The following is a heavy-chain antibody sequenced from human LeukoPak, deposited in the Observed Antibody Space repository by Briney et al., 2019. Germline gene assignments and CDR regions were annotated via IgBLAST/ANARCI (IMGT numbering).Heavy chain of an antibody. D-gene: IGHD3-10*01. J-gene: IGHJ4*02. Sequence: SETLSLTCTVSGASISPYYWSWIRQPAGKGLEWIGHIYTSGSTNYNPSLKSRVTMSLDTSKSQFSLKLNSVTAADTAVYFCAKERMIRGVIDYWGQGALVTVSS. CDR3: AKERMIRGVIDY. V-gene: IGHV4-4*07. CDR1: GASISPYY. CDR2: IYTSGST.